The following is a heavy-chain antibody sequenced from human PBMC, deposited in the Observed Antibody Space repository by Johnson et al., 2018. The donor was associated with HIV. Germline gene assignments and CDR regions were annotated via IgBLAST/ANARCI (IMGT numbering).Heavy chain of an antibody. D-gene: IGHD3-16*02. Sequence: VQLVESGGGVVQPGRSLRLSCAASGFTFSSYWMHWVRQAPGKGLVWVSRINSDGSSTSYADSVKGRFTISRDNAKNTLDLQMNSLRAEDTAVYYCARDRGMVTFGGVIPRNAFDIWGQGTMVTVSS. CDR3: ARDRGMVTFGGVIPRNAFDI. J-gene: IGHJ3*02. CDR1: GFTFSSYW. CDR2: INSDGSST. V-gene: IGHV3-74*01.